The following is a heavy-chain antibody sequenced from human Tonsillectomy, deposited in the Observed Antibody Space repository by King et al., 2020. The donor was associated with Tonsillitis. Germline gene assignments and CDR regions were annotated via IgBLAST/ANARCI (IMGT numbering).Heavy chain of an antibody. CDR3: AKQIGLCSGRTCSLDY. CDR2: ISGSGGYT. CDR1: GFTFSDYG. V-gene: IGHV3-23*01. D-gene: IGHD1-26*01. J-gene: IGHJ4*02. Sequence: VQLLESGGGLVQSGGSLRLSCEASGFTFSDYGMSWVRQAPGKGMEWVSSISGSGGYTYYAASVEGRFSISRDNSKNTLCLRMNSLRAEDTAVYYCAKQIGLCSGRTCSLDYWGQGALVTVSS.